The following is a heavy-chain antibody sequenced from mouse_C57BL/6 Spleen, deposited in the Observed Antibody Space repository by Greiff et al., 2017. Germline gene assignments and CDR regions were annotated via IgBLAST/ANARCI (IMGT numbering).Heavy chain of an antibody. J-gene: IGHJ2*01. Sequence: VQLQQSDAELVKPGASVKISCKVSGYTFTDHTIHWMKQRPGQGLEWIGYIYPSDGSTKYNEKFKGKATLTADKSSSTAYMQLNSLTSEDAAFYFCARWDYYGSSYFDYWGQGTTLTVSA. CDR3: ARWDYYGSSYFDY. CDR1: GYTFTDHT. CDR2: IYPSDGST. V-gene: IGHV1-78*01. D-gene: IGHD1-1*01.